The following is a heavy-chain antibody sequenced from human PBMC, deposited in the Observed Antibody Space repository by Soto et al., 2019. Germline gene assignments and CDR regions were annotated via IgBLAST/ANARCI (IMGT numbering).Heavy chain of an antibody. CDR2: VNPLNGET. CDR3: ARDKAYAGYDY. D-gene: IGHD5-12*01. J-gene: IGHJ4*02. V-gene: IGHV1-2*02. Sequence: QVQLVQSGAEVKKPGASLKVSCKASGFTLSAYYMHWLRQAPGQGLEWMGYVNPLNGETLYAVKFQGRVTMTRDTSISTVYMQLTGLMSDDTAVYFCARDKAYAGYDYWGQGTLLTVSS. CDR1: GFTLSAYY.